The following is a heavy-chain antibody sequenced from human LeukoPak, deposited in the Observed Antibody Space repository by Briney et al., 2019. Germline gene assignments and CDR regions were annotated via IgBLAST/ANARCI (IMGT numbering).Heavy chain of an antibody. CDR2: ISAYNGNT. D-gene: IGHD3-3*01. CDR1: GYTFTSYG. V-gene: IGHV1-18*01. CDR3: ARVRVWLRVTIFATRGAFDI. J-gene: IGHJ3*02. Sequence: RASVKVSCKASGYTFTSYGISWVRQAPGQGLEWMGWISAYNGNTNYAQKLQGRVTMTTDTSTSTAYMELRSLRSDDTAVYYCARVRVWLRVTIFATRGAFDIWGQGTMVTVSS.